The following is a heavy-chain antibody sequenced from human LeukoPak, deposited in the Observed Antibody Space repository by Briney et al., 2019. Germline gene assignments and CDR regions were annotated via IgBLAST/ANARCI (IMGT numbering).Heavy chain of an antibody. CDR2: IIPIFGTA. J-gene: IGHJ4*02. D-gene: IGHD5-24*01. CDR1: GGTFSSYA. V-gene: IGHV1-69*05. Sequence: ASVKVSCKASGGTFSSYAISWVRQAPGQGLEWMGGIIPIFGTANYAQKFQGRVTITTDESTSTAYMELSSLRSEDTAVYYCASRGEVGWLPDYWGQGTLATVSS. CDR3: ASRGEVGWLPDY.